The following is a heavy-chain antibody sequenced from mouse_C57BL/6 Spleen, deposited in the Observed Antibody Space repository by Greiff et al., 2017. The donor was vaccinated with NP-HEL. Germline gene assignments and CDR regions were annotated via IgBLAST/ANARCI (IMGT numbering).Heavy chain of an antibody. V-gene: IGHV1-9*01. Sequence: QVQLKESGAELMKPGASVKLSCKATGYTFTGYWIEWVKQRPGHGLEWIGEILPGSGNTYYNEKFKGKATLTAEKSSSTADMQLSSLTSEDSAVYFCAFGKGDYFDYWGQGTTLTVSS. J-gene: IGHJ2*01. D-gene: IGHD2-1*01. CDR1: GYTFTGYW. CDR2: ILPGSGNT. CDR3: AFGKGDYFDY.